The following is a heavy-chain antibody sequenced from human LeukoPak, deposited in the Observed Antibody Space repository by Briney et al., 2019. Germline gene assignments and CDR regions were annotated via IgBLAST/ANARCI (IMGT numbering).Heavy chain of an antibody. CDR1: GFTFSSYA. CDR2: ISYDGSNK. CDR3: ARDREGATDY. V-gene: IGHV3-30*04. D-gene: IGHD1-26*01. J-gene: IGHJ4*02. Sequence: GGSLRLSCAASGFTFSSYAMHWVRQAPGKGLEWVAVISYDGSNKYYADSVKGRFTISRDKSKNTLYLQMNSLRAEDTAVYYCARDREGATDYWGQGTLVTVSS.